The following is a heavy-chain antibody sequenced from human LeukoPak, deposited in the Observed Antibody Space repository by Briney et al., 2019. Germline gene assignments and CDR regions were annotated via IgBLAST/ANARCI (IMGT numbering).Heavy chain of an antibody. CDR3: ARVPFSTGTEYNWFDS. V-gene: IGHV1-69*04. Sequence: SVKVSCKASGGTFSSYAISWVRQAPGQGLEWMGRIIPILGIANYAQKFQGRVTITADKSTSTAYMELSSLRSEDTAVYYCARVPFSTGTEYNWFDSWGQGTLVTVSS. J-gene: IGHJ5*01. D-gene: IGHD1-1*01. CDR1: GGTFSSYA. CDR2: IIPILGIA.